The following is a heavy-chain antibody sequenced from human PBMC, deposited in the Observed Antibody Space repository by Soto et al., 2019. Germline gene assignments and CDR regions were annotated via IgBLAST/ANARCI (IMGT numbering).Heavy chain of an antibody. CDR1: GFTFSDHW. V-gene: IGHV3-74*01. CDR3: ASGNCSGDTCFFGGTH. Sequence: EVQLAESGGVLVQPGGSLRLSCVASGFTFSDHWMHWVRQAPGKGLVWVSRINSGGSRTNYADSVTGRFTISRDNAKNTLYLEMNSLSLEDTAVYYCASGNCSGDTCFFGGTHWGRGTLVTVSS. D-gene: IGHD3-10*01. J-gene: IGHJ4*02. CDR2: INSGGSRT.